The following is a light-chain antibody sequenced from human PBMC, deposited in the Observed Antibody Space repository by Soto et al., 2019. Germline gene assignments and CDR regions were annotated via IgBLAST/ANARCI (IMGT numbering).Light chain of an antibody. Sequence: DIQMPQSPSTLSASVGDRVTITCRASQSISVWLAWYQQKAGKAPNLLIYKASRLESGVPSRFSGSGSETEFTLTISGLQPGDSATYYCQQYNSYSPTFGQGTRLEI. J-gene: IGKJ5*01. CDR3: QQYNSYSPT. CDR1: QSISVW. CDR2: KAS. V-gene: IGKV1-5*03.